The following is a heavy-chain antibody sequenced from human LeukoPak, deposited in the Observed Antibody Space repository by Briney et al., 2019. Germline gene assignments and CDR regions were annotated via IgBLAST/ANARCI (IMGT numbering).Heavy chain of an antibody. CDR2: INGDGSST. Sequence: GGSLRLSCAASGFTFSSYWMHWDRQAPGKGLVWVSRINGDGSSTTYVDSVMGRFTISRDNAKNTLYLQMNSVRAEDTAVYYCARGNIAAAGIHYWGQGTLVIVSS. CDR3: ARGNIAAAGIHY. D-gene: IGHD6-13*01. CDR1: GFTFSSYW. V-gene: IGHV3-74*01. J-gene: IGHJ4*02.